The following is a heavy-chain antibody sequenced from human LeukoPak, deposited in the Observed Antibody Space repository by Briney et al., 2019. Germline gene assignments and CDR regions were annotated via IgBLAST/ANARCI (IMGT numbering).Heavy chain of an antibody. J-gene: IGHJ3*02. CDR2: IWYDDKNDQ. CDR1: GFTFSRYG. CDR3: AKDRCSISNCREAFEI. Sequence: PGGSLRLSCAVSGFTFSRYGMHWIRQAPGKGMEWLTFIWYDDKNDQEYAESVKGRFTISRDNSKNTLYLQMSSLRTEDTAMYYCAKDRCSISNCREAFEIWGQGTSVTVSS. V-gene: IGHV3-30*02. D-gene: IGHD2-2*01.